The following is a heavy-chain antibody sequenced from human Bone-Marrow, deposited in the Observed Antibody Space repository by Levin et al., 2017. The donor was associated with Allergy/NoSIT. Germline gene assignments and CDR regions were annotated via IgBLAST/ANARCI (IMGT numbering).Heavy chain of an antibody. V-gene: IGHV4-39*07. CDR2: IFYSGNT. J-gene: IGHJ5*02. CDR1: GDSISSSSYY. D-gene: IGHD5-18*01. CDR3: ARVSSSLQGGYFDP. Sequence: SETLSLTCTVSGDSISSSSYYWGWIRQSPGKGLEWLGNIFYSGNTFYNASLKTRVVMSLDKSTNQFSLTVKPMTAADTAVYFCARVSSSLQGGYFDPWGPGILVTVSS.